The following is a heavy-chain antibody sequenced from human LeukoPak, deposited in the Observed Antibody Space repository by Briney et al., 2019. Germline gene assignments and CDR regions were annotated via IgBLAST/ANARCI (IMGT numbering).Heavy chain of an antibody. Sequence: GGSLRLSCAASGFTFSNYAMSWVRQAPGKGLEWVSDVSGSGGTTYFADSVKGRFTISRDNSKNALYLQMNGLRAEDTAVYYCAKDRFSGNWFGFDSWGQGTLVTVSS. V-gene: IGHV3-23*01. CDR2: VSGSGGTT. J-gene: IGHJ4*02. CDR1: GFTFSNYA. D-gene: IGHD3-10*01. CDR3: AKDRFSGNWFGFDS.